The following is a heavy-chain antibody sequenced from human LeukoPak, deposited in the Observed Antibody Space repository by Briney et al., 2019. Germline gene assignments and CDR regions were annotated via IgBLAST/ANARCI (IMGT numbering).Heavy chain of an antibody. CDR2: NNPDGSTT. Sequence: GGSLRLSCAASGFTLSTYWMHWVRQAPGKGLVWVSRNNPDGSTTTYADSVEGRFTISRDNAKNTLYLQMSSLRAEDTAVYYCARVGVGMYHFDHWGQGTLVTVSS. V-gene: IGHV3-74*01. D-gene: IGHD2-2*01. CDR1: GFTLSTYW. CDR3: ARVGVGMYHFDH. J-gene: IGHJ4*02.